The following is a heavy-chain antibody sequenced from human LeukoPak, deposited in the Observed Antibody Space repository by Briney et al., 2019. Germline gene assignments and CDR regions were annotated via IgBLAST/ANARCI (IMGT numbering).Heavy chain of an antibody. Sequence: GGSLRLSCAASGFTFSSYSMNWVRQAPGKGLEWVSSISSSSSYIYYADSVKGRFTISRDNAKNSLYLQMNSLRAEDTAVYYCARDWLSYSADPDDAFDIWGQGTMVTVSS. J-gene: IGHJ3*02. CDR2: ISSSSSYI. CDR1: GFTFSSYS. D-gene: IGHD4-11*01. V-gene: IGHV3-21*01. CDR3: ARDWLSYSADPDDAFDI.